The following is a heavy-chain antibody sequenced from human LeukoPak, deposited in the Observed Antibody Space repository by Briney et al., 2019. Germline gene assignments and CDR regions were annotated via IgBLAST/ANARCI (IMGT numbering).Heavy chain of an antibody. CDR2: ISGSGDNT. D-gene: IGHD3-3*01. CDR3: AKIPQVSIFGVPNFDD. Sequence: GGSLRLSCAASGFTFSSYAMTWVRQAPGKGLEWVSCISGSGDNTYYPDSVRGRFTISRDNFKNTLYLQMDSLRAEDTAVYYCAKIPQVSIFGVPNFDDWGRGTLVTVSS. CDR1: GFTFSSYA. V-gene: IGHV3-23*01. J-gene: IGHJ4*02.